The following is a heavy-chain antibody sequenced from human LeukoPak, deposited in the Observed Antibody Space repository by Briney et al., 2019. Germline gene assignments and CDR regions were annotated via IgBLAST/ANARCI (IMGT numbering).Heavy chain of an antibody. Sequence: SVKVSCKASGYTFTSYGISWVRQAPGQGLEWMGGIIPIFGTANYAQKFQGRVTITADESTSTAYMELSSLRSEDTAVYYCARAPTVTTGFVYWGQGTLVTVSS. V-gene: IGHV1-69*13. CDR2: IIPIFGTA. CDR3: ARAPTVTTGFVY. D-gene: IGHD4-11*01. J-gene: IGHJ4*02. CDR1: GYTFTSYG.